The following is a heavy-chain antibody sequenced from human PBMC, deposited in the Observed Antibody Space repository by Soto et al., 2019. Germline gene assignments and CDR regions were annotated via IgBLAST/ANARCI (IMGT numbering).Heavy chain of an antibody. D-gene: IGHD6-13*01. Sequence: QVQLQESGPGLVKPSGTLSLTCAVSGGSISSSNWWSWVRQPPGKGLEWIGEIYHSGSTNYNTSLKSRVTISVDKSKNQFSLKLSSVTAADTAVYYCARDYPRSSWFLGYGMDVWGQGTTVIVSS. CDR3: ARDYPRSSWFLGYGMDV. CDR2: IYHSGST. V-gene: IGHV4-4*02. CDR1: GGSISSSNW. J-gene: IGHJ6*02.